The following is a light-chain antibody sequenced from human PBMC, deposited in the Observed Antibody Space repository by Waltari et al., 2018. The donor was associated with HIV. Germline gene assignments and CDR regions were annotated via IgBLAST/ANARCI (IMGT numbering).Light chain of an antibody. CDR1: SSDVGGYNY. V-gene: IGLV2-11*01. Sequence: QSALTQPRSVSGSPGQSVTLSCTGTSSDVGGYNYVSWYQQHQGKAPKLIIYDVSKRPSGVPDRFSGSKSGNTASLTISGLQAEDEADYYCCSYAGSYTYVFGTGTKVTVL. CDR2: DVS. CDR3: CSYAGSYTYV. J-gene: IGLJ1*01.